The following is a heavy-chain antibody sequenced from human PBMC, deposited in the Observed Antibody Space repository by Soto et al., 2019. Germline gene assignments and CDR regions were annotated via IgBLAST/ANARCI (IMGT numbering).Heavy chain of an antibody. CDR2: ISYSGGST. Sequence: EVQLLESGGGLVQPGESLRLSCAASGFSFSSYAMTWVRQAPGKGLEWVSAISYSGGSTYYADSVKGRFTISRDNSKNTLYLQMNSLRAEDTALYYCAKPPSNSGNYGYYYYYGLDVWGQGTTVTVSS. V-gene: IGHV3-23*01. CDR3: AKPPSNSGNYGYYYYYGLDV. J-gene: IGHJ6*02. CDR1: GFSFSSYA. D-gene: IGHD1-26*01.